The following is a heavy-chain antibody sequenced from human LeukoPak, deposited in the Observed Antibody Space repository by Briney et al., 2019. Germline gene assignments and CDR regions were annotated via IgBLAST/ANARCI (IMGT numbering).Heavy chain of an antibody. CDR1: GYTFTAYY. CDR2: INPNSGGT. J-gene: IGHJ5*02. D-gene: IGHD5-18*01. Sequence: ASVKVSCKASGYTFTAYYMHWVRQAPGQGLEWMGWINPNSGGTNYAQSFQGRVTLTRDTSISTAYMEPNTLRSDDTAVYYCAREASTQLWLGPSFDPWGQGTLVTVSS. CDR3: AREASTQLWLGPSFDP. V-gene: IGHV1-2*02.